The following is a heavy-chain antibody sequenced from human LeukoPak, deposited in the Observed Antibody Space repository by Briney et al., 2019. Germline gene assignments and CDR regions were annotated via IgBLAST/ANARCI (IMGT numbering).Heavy chain of an antibody. Sequence: PSETLSLTCTVSGGSISSSSYYWGWIRQPPGKGLEWIGSIYYSGSTYYNPSLKSRVTISVDTSKNQFSLKLSSVTAADTAVYYCARNMDYYGSGRDWGQGTLVTVSS. CDR2: IYYSGST. CDR1: GGSISSSSYY. D-gene: IGHD3-10*01. V-gene: IGHV4-39*07. CDR3: ARNMDYYGSGRD. J-gene: IGHJ4*02.